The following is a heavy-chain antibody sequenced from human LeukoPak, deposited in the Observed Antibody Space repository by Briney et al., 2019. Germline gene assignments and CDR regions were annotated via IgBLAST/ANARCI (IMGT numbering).Heavy chain of an antibody. CDR2: INSDGSST. CDR3: ARRSGALSLDY. J-gene: IGHJ4*02. CDR1: GFTFSDYW. Sequence: GGSLRLSCVASGFTFSDYWMHWVRQAPGKGLVWVSRINSDGSSTSDADSVKGRFTISRDNAKNTVYLQMSSLRAEDTAVYYCARRSGALSLDYWGQGTLVTVSS. D-gene: IGHD1-1*01. V-gene: IGHV3-74*01.